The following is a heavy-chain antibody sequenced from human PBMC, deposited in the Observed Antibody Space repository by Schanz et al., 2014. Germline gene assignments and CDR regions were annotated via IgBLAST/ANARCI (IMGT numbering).Heavy chain of an antibody. J-gene: IGHJ3*01. D-gene: IGHD5-12*01. V-gene: IGHV3-53*01. CDR3: ARDGGRDGYNLAFDV. CDR1: GFTVTSYY. Sequence: EVQLVESGGGLIQPGESLRLSCAASGFTVTSYYMSWVRQAPGKGLEWVSVIYSGDNTYYADSVKGRFTISRDNSKNTVYLQMNSLRAEDTAVYFCARDGGRDGYNLAFDVWGQGTLVTVSS. CDR2: IYSGDNT.